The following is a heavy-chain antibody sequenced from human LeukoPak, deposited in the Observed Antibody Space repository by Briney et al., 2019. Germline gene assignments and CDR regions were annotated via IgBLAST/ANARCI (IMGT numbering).Heavy chain of an antibody. D-gene: IGHD1-26*01. J-gene: IGHJ4*02. CDR3: AREPPLYSLSGSYYFDY. V-gene: IGHV4-4*07. CDR2: IYTSGST. Sequence: PSETLPLTCTVSGGSISSYYWSWIRQPAGKGLEWIGRIYTSGSTNYNPSLKSRVTMSVDTSKNQFSLKLSSVTAADTAVYYCAREPPLYSLSGSYYFDYWGQGTLVTVSS. CDR1: GGSISSYY.